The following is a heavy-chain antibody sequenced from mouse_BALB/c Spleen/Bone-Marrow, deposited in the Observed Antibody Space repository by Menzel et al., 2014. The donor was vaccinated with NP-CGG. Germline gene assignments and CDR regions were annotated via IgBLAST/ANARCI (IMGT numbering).Heavy chain of an antibody. CDR2: IRLKSNNYAT. CDR1: GFTFSNYW. D-gene: IGHD2-3*01. Sequence: EVKVVESGGGLVQPGGSMKLSCVASGFTFSNYWMNWVRRSPEKGLEWVAEIRLKSNNYATHYAESVKGRFTISRDDSKSSVYLQMNNLRAEDTGIYYCTSMRRRGFAYWGQGTLVTVSA. V-gene: IGHV6-6*02. CDR3: TSMRRRGFAY. J-gene: IGHJ3*01.